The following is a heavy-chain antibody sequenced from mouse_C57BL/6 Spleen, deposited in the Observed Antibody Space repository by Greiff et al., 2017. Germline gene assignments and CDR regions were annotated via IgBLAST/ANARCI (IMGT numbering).Heavy chain of an antibody. D-gene: IGHD1-1*01. CDR2: ISSGSSTI. CDR1: GFTFSDYG. J-gene: IGHJ1*03. Sequence: DVKLVESGGGLVKPGGSLKLSCAASGFTFSDYGMHWVRQAPGKGLEWVAYISSGSSTIYYAETVKGRVTISRDNAKNTLFLQMTSLRSEDTDMYYCACTTVGAQGYCDVWGTGTTVTVSS. V-gene: IGHV5-17*01. CDR3: ACTTVGAQGYCDV.